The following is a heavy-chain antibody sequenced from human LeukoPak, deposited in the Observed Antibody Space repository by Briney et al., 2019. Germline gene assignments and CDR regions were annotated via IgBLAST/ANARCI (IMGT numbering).Heavy chain of an antibody. Sequence: ASVKVSCKASGYTFTSYYMHWVRQAPGQGLEGMGIINHSGGSTSSAPKFQGRVTMTSEMSTSTVYMELSSPGSEDTAVYYCARESLDYYDSSGSEDYWGEGGLVTVSS. V-gene: IGHV1-46*01. CDR2: INHSGGST. J-gene: IGHJ4*02. CDR1: GYTFTSYY. D-gene: IGHD3-22*01. CDR3: ARESLDYYDSSGSEDY.